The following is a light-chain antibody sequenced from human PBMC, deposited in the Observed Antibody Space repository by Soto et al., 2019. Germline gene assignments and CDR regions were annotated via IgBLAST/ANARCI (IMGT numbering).Light chain of an antibody. J-gene: IGKJ5*01. CDR2: GAS. CDR3: QQYGTSPRT. CDR1: QTVSSY. V-gene: IGKV3-20*01. Sequence: ENVLTQSPGTLSLSPGERATLSCRASQTVSSYLTWYQQRPGQAPRLLIYGASKRATGIPDRFSGSGSGTDFTLTISRLEPEDFALYYCQQYGTSPRTFGQGTQLEIK.